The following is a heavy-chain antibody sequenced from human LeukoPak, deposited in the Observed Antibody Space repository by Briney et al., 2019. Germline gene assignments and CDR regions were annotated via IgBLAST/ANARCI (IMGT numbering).Heavy chain of an antibody. V-gene: IGHV3-7*01. J-gene: IGHJ4*02. D-gene: IGHD5-18*01. Sequence: GGSLRLSCAASGFTFSSYWMSWVRQAPGKGLEWVANIKQDGSEKYYVVSVKGRFTISRDNAKNSLYLQMNSLRAEDTAVYYCANQWIQLWSPFDYWGQGTLVTVSS. CDR1: GFTFSSYW. CDR3: ANQWIQLWSPFDY. CDR2: IKQDGSEK.